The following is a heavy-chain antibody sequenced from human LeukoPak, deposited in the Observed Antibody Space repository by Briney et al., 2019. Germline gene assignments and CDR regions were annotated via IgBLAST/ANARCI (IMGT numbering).Heavy chain of an antibody. V-gene: IGHV1-69*05. CDR2: INPIFGTA. CDR3: AGPADYMDV. J-gene: IGHJ6*03. CDR1: GGTFSNYV. Sequence: GASVKVSCKASGGTFSNYVLSWVRQAPGQGLAWMGGINPIFGTANYAQKSQGRVTITTDESTSTAYMELSSLRSEDTAVYYCAGPADYMDVWGKGTTVTVSS.